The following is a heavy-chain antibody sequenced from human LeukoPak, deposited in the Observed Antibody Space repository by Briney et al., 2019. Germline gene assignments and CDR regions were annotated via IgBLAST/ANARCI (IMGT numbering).Heavy chain of an antibody. CDR3: ARPIDGYNLGFDY. Sequence: GESLKISCKGSGYSFTSYWIGWVRQMPGKGLEWMGTIYPGDSDTRYSPPFQGQVTISADKSISTAYLQWSSLKASDTAMYYCARPIDGYNLGFDYWGQGTLVTVSS. CDR2: IYPGDSDT. D-gene: IGHD5-24*01. V-gene: IGHV5-51*01. J-gene: IGHJ4*02. CDR1: GYSFTSYW.